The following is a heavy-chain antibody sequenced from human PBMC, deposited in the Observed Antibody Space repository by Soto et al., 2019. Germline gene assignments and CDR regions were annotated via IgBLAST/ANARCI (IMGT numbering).Heavy chain of an antibody. V-gene: IGHV1-69*13. CDR2: IIPIFGTA. CDR3: ARGGAAMAENYYYYGMDV. D-gene: IGHD5-18*01. J-gene: IGHJ6*02. Sequence: GASVKVSCKASGGTFSSYAISWVRQAPGQGLEWMGGIIPIFGTANYAQKFQGRVTITADESTSTAYMELSSLRSEDTAVYYCARGGAAMAENYYYYGMDVWGQGTTVTVS. CDR1: GGTFSSYA.